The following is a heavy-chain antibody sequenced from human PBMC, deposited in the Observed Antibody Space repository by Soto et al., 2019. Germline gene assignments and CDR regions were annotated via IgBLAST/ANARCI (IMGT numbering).Heavy chain of an antibody. CDR1: GGTFSSYA. CDR2: SIPIFGTA. Sequence: QVQLVQSGAEVKKPGSSVKVSCKASGGTFSSYAISWVRQAPGQGLEWMGGSIPIFGTANYAQKFQGRVTITADESTSTAYMERSSLRSEDKAVYYCARAVFGAGWYDSSGYYFDYWGQGTLVTVSS. D-gene: IGHD3-22*01. J-gene: IGHJ4*02. CDR3: ARAVFGAGWYDSSGYYFDY. V-gene: IGHV1-69*01.